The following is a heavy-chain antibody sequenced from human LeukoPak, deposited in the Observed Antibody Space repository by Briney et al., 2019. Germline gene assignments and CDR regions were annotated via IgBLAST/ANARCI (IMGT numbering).Heavy chain of an antibody. CDR2: IIPILGIA. D-gene: IGHD1-26*01. Sequence: SVKVSCKVSGYSLSELSMHWVRQAPGQGLEWMGRIIPILGIANYAQKFQGRVTITADKSTSTAYMELSSLRSEDTAVYYCARPSGSFLGDGMDVWGQGTTVTVSS. CDR3: ARPSGSFLGDGMDV. CDR1: GYSLSELS. V-gene: IGHV1-69*02. J-gene: IGHJ6*02.